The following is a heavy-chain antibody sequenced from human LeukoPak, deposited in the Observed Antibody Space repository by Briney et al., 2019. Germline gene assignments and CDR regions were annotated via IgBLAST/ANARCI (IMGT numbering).Heavy chain of an antibody. CDR1: GFTFSSDG. J-gene: IGHJ4*02. D-gene: IGHD6-19*01. Sequence: GGSLRLSCAASGFTFSSDGMNWVRQAPGKGLEWVAVIWYDGSNKYYADSVKGRFTISRDNSKNTLSLQMNSLRAEDTAVYYCARLGSGWSFDFWGQGTLVAVSS. CDR2: IWYDGSNK. CDR3: ARLGSGWSFDF. V-gene: IGHV3-33*01.